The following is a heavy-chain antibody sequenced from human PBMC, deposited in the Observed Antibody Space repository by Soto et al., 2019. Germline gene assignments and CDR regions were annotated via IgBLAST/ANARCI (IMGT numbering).Heavy chain of an antibody. Sequence: PSETLSLTCAVYGGSFSGYYWSWIRQPPGKGLEWIGEINHSGSTNYNPSLKSRVTIAVDTSKNQFSLKVSSVTAADTAVYYCARWVSKTASGPFLDYWGQGTLVTVSS. J-gene: IGHJ4*02. CDR2: INHSGST. CDR1: GGSFSGYY. V-gene: IGHV4-34*01. CDR3: ARWVSKTASGPFLDY. D-gene: IGHD2-21*01.